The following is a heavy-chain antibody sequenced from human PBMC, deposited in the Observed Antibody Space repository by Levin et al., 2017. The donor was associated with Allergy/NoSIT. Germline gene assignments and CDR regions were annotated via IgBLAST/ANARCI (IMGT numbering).Heavy chain of an antibody. CDR1: GFNFYEYA. V-gene: IGHV3-9*01. J-gene: IGHJ4*02. CDR3: AKAAGTMFRGATFDY. CDR2: ISWNSGSI. Sequence: GGSLRLSCAASGFNFYEYAMHWVRQAPGKGLEWVSGISWNSGSIGYADSVKGRFTISRDNANNSLYLQMNSLRTEDTALYYCAKAAGTMFRGATFDYWGQGTPVTVSS. D-gene: IGHD3-10*01.